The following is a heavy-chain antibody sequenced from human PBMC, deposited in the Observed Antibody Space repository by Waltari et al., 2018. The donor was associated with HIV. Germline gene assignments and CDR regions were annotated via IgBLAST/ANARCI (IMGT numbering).Heavy chain of an antibody. CDR3: ARDPEMATKWGY. CDR1: GFHVSSTY. J-gene: IGHJ4*02. V-gene: IGHV3-53*01. D-gene: IGHD5-12*01. CDR2: IYSGGRT. Sequence: EVQLVESGGGLIQPGGSLRLSCAASGFHVSSTYMSWVRQAPGKGLEWFSVIYSGGRTYYADSVKGRFTISRDNSKNTLYLQMNSLRAEDTAVYYCARDPEMATKWGYWGQGTLVTVSS.